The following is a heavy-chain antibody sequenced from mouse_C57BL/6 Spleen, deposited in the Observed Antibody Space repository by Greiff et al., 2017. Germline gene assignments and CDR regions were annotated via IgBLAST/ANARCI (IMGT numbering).Heavy chain of an antibody. Sequence: EVQLVESEGGLVQPGSSMKLSCTASGFTFSDYYMAWVRQVPEKGLEWVANINYDGSSTYYLDSLKSRFIISRDNAKNILYLQMSSLKSEDTATYYCARAVWLRQYFDVWGTGTTVTVSS. D-gene: IGHD2-2*01. V-gene: IGHV5-16*01. CDR1: GFTFSDYY. CDR3: ARAVWLRQYFDV. J-gene: IGHJ1*03. CDR2: INYDGSST.